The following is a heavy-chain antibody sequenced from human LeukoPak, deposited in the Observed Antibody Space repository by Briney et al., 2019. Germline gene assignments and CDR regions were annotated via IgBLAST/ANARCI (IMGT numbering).Heavy chain of an antibody. J-gene: IGHJ4*02. Sequence: ASVKVSCKASGGTFSSYAISWVRQAPGQGLEWMGWISAYNGNTNYAQKLQGRDTMTTDTSTSTAYMELRSLRSDDTAVYYCARDQGIQLWTLDYWGQGTLVTVSS. CDR2: ISAYNGNT. D-gene: IGHD5-18*01. CDR3: ARDQGIQLWTLDY. V-gene: IGHV1-18*01. CDR1: GGTFSSYA.